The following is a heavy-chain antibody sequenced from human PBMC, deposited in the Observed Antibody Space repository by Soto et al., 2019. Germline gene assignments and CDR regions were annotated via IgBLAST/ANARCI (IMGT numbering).Heavy chain of an antibody. CDR1: GYTFTSCG. CDR3: ARDITKGLDV. D-gene: IGHD1-20*01. J-gene: IGHJ6*02. CDR2: INTYNGYT. V-gene: IGHV1-18*01. Sequence: QVHLVQSGAEVKKPGASVKVSCKASGYTFTSCGISWVRQAPGQGLEWMGLINTYNGYTNYPQNFQGRVTMTTDTFTDTVYMELRSLTSDDTAVYYGARDITKGLDVWGQGTTVTVSS.